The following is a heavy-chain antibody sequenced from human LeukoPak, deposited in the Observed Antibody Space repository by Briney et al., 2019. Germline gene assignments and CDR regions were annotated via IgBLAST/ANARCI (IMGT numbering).Heavy chain of an antibody. J-gene: IGHJ4*02. V-gene: IGHV1-69*05. CDR3: ARAPDTAMDNFDY. CDR1: GGTFNSYA. CDR2: IIPIFGTA. Sequence: ASVKVSCKASGGTFNSYAISWVRQAPGQGLEWMGRIIPIFGTANYAQKFQGRVTITTDESTSTAYMELSNLRSEDTAVYYCARAPDTAMDNFDYWGQGTLVTVSS. D-gene: IGHD5-18*01.